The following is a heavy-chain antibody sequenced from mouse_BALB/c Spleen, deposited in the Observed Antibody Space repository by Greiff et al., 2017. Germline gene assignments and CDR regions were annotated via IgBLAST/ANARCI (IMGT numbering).Heavy chain of an antibody. J-gene: IGHJ4*01. Sequence: QVQLQQSGAELARPGASVKMSCKASGYTFTSYTMHWVKQRPGQGLEWIGYINPSSGYTNYNQKFKDKATLTADKSSSTAYMQLSSLTSEDSAVYYCARAGNYDAMDYWGQGTSVTVSS. V-gene: IGHV1-4*01. CDR1: GYTFTSYT. D-gene: IGHD2-1*01. CDR2: INPSSGYT. CDR3: ARAGNYDAMDY.